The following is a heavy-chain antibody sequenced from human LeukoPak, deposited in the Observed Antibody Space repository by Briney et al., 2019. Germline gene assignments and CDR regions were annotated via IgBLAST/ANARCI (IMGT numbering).Heavy chain of an antibody. D-gene: IGHD3-10*01. CDR2: INHSGST. J-gene: IGHJ5*02. V-gene: IGHV4-34*01. CDR1: GGSFSGYY. CDR3: AVRMVRGVIP. Sequence: SETLSLTCAVYGGSFSGYYWSWIRQPPGKGLEWIGEINHSGSTNYNPSLKSRVTISVDTSKNQFSLKLSSVTAADTAVYYCAVRMVRGVIPWGQGTLVTVSS.